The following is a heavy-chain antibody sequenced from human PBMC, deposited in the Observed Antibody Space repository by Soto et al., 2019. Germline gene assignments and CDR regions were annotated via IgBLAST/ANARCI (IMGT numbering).Heavy chain of an antibody. J-gene: IGHJ6*02. V-gene: IGHV1-46*01. CDR2: INPREGST. D-gene: IGHD3-16*02. CDR1: GYTFTGYY. CDR3: AKDKGGAIPYYYYGMDV. Sequence: QVQLVQSGAEVKNPGASVKVSCKTSGYTFTGYYLNWVRQAPGQGLEWMGIINPREGSTNYAQEFRGRVTMTRDTSTSTVDMELSSLRSEDTAVYYCAKDKGGAIPYYYYGMDVWGQGTTVTVSS.